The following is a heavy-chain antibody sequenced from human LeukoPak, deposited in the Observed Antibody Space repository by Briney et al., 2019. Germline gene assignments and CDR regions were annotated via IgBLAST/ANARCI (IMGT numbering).Heavy chain of an antibody. Sequence: GSLRLSCAASGFTFSSYAMSWIRQPPGKGLEWIGEINHSGSTNYNPSLKSRVTISVDTSKNQFSLKLSSVTAADTAVYYCAGGAAKYDYWGQGTLVTVSS. D-gene: IGHD2-15*01. CDR3: AGGAAKYDY. V-gene: IGHV4-34*08. CDR1: GFTFSSYA. J-gene: IGHJ4*02. CDR2: INHSGST.